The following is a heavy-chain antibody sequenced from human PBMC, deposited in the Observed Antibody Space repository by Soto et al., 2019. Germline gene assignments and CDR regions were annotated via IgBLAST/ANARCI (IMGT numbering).Heavy chain of an antibody. CDR2: ISSSSSTI. CDR1: GFTFSSYS. V-gene: IGHV3-48*02. CDR3: ARSNPNHTAMVHSNAFDI. D-gene: IGHD5-18*01. Sequence: PGGSLRLSCAASGFTFSSYSMNWVRQAPGKGLEWVSYISSSSSTIYYADSVKGRFTISRDNAKNSLYLQMNSLRDEDTAVYYCARSNPNHTAMVHSNAFDIWGQGTMVTVSS. J-gene: IGHJ3*02.